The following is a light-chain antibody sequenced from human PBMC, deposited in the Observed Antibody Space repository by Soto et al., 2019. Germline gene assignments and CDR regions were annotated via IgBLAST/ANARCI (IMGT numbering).Light chain of an antibody. CDR1: RSNIGANYD. V-gene: IGLV1-40*01. CDR2: DNN. J-gene: IGLJ3*02. Sequence: QSVLTRPPSVSGAPGQRVTISCTGTRSNIGANYDVHWYQQFPGTAPKLLIYDNNNRPSGVPDRFSGSKSATSASLAITGLQAEDEADYYCQSYDSSLSGSVFGGGTKLTVL. CDR3: QSYDSSLSGSV.